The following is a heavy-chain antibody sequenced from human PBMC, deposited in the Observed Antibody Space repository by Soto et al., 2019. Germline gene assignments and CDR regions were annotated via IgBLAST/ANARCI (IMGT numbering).Heavy chain of an antibody. V-gene: IGHV1-69*02. CDR1: GGDFLSYT. D-gene: IGHD3-10*01. CDR2: IIPIRDVA. CDR3: AQMWFGELWHGMDV. Sequence: QLVQSGAEVKRPGSSVKVSCKASGGDFLSYTIRWVRQVPGQGPEWMGTIIPIRDVAKNAQKFQGRVAITADKATSTVYMELRSLRSDDTAVYYCAQMWFGELWHGMDVWGQGTTITVSS. J-gene: IGHJ6*02.